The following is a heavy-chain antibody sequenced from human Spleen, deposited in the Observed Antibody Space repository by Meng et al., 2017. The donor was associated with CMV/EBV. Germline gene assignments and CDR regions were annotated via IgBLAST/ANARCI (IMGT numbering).Heavy chain of an antibody. Sequence: YGVSWVRQAPGQGLEFMGWISDYNGNTNYAQNFQGRVTMTTDSSTSTAFMELRGLRSDDTAVYYCARGGMMWRSGIVVEPAAAFDFWGQGTLVTVSS. CDR1: YG. CDR3: ARGGMMWRSGIVVEPAAAFDF. J-gene: IGHJ4*02. D-gene: IGHD2-2*01. V-gene: IGHV1-18*01. CDR2: ISDYNGNT.